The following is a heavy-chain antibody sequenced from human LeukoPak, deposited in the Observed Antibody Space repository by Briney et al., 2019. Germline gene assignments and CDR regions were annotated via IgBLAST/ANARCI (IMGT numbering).Heavy chain of an antibody. CDR1: GGSISSYY. D-gene: IGHD6-13*01. CDR2: IYYSGST. J-gene: IGHJ4*02. Sequence: PSETLSLTCTVSGGSISSYYWSWIRQPPGKGLEWIGYIYYSGSTNYNPSLKSRVTISVDTSKNQFSLKLSSVTAADTAVYYCARHDWGMRAAAGDSSGFDYWGQGTLVTVSS. V-gene: IGHV4-59*08. CDR3: ARHDWGMRAAAGDSSGFDY.